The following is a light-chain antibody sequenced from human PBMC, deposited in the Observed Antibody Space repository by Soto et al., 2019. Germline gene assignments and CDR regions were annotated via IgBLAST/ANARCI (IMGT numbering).Light chain of an antibody. V-gene: IGKV3-20*01. CDR3: QQYGSSPYT. CDR1: QSVSSSY. Sequence: EIVLTQSPGTLSLSPGERATLSCRASQSVSSSYLAWYQQKPGQAPRLLIYGASSRATGIPDRFSGSGSGTDCTRTISRLEPEDFAVYYCQQYGSSPYTFGQGTKLEIK. J-gene: IGKJ2*01. CDR2: GAS.